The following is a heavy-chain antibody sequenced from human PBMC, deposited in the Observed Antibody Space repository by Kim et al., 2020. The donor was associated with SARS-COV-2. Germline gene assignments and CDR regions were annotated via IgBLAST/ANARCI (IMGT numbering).Heavy chain of an antibody. CDR3: ARVIAAAAYYYYMDV. V-gene: IGHV4-39*01. CDR1: GGSISSRSYY. CDR2: IYYTGST. Sequence: SETLSLTCTVSGGSISSRSYYWGWIRQPPGKGLEWIGSIYYTGSTYYNPSLKSRVTVSVDTSKNQFSLTLSSVTAADRAVYYCARVIAAAAYYYYMDVWGKGTTVTVSS. D-gene: IGHD6-13*01. J-gene: IGHJ6*03.